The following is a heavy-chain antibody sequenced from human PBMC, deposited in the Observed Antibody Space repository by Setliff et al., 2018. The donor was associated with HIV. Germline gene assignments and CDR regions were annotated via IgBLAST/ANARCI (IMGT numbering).Heavy chain of an antibody. J-gene: IGHJ4*02. CDR2: FYYTGSD. D-gene: IGHD4-17*01. Sequence: PSETLSLTCTVSGGSISSPGYYWSWIRQHPGKGLEWIGYFYYTGSDYYNPSLKSRVTISVDTSKNQFSLKLMSVTAADTAVYYCARGAGLYGDYHVYWGQGTLVTVSS. CDR1: GGSISSPGYY. CDR3: ARGAGLYGDYHVY. V-gene: IGHV4-31*03.